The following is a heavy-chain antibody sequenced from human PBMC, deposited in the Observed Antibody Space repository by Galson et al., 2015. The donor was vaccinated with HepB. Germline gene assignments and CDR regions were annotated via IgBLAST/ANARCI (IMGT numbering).Heavy chain of an antibody. D-gene: IGHD2-21*02. CDR3: VKVPYCGGDCHNSDWYFDL. CDR1: GFTFSSYA. Sequence: SLRLSCAASGFTFSSYAMHWVRQAPGKGLEYVSAISSNGGSTYYADSVKGRFTISRDNSKNTLYLQMSSLRAEDTAVYYCVKVPYCGGDCHNSDWYFDLWGRGTLVTVSS. CDR2: ISSNGGST. J-gene: IGHJ2*01. V-gene: IGHV3-64D*06.